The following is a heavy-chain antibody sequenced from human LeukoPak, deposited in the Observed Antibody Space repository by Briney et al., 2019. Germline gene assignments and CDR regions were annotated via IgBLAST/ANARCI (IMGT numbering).Heavy chain of an antibody. J-gene: IGHJ4*02. V-gene: IGHV1-2*02. Sequence: GASVKVSCKASGYTFTGYYMHWVRQAPGQGLEWMGWINPNSGGTNYAQKFQGRVTMTRDTSISTAYMELSRLRSDDTAVYYCARDITTTIIGAFDYWGQGTLVTVSS. CDR3: ARDITTTIIGAFDY. D-gene: IGHD3-22*01. CDR1: GYTFTGYY. CDR2: INPNSGGT.